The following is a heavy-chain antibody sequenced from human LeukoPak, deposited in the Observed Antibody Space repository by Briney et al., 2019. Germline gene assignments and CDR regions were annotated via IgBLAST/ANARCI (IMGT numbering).Heavy chain of an antibody. D-gene: IGHD3-10*02. CDR3: ARYYYVDPYYFDY. CDR2: IYYSGST. Sequence: SETLSLTCTVSGGSISSYYWSWIRQPPGKGLEWIGYIYYSGSTNYNPSLKSRVTISVDTSKNQFSLKLSSVIAADTAVYYCARYYYVDPYYFDYWGQGTLVTVSS. J-gene: IGHJ4*02. V-gene: IGHV4-59*01. CDR1: GGSISSYY.